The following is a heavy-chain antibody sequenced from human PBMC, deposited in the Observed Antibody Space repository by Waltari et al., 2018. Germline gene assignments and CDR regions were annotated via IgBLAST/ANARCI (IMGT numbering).Heavy chain of an antibody. D-gene: IGHD3-3*01. CDR3: ARDQADFWTARGAFDY. J-gene: IGHJ4*02. Sequence: QVQLLQSGGGVVRPGESLRLSCVGSTFTFGSYGFHWVRQTPGRGLEWVATTSFDGRSKFYADSVNGRFTISRENSKNTLSLFMTSLRPDDTAVYYCARDQADFWTARGAFDYWGQGSLVTVSS. V-gene: IGHV3-30*03. CDR1: TFTFGSYG. CDR2: TSFDGRSK.